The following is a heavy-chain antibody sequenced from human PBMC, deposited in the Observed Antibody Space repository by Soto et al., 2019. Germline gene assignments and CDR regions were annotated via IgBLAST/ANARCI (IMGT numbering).Heavy chain of an antibody. Sequence: KESGPTLVKPTQTLTLTCTFSGFSLTTRGVGVGWIRQPPGKALECLALIYWDDDKRYSPSLQSRLSITKDTSKNQVVLTMTNVDPVDTATYYCAHTPNYYQYDWFDPWGQGTLVSVSS. D-gene: IGHD3-16*01. V-gene: IGHV2-5*02. CDR2: IYWDDDK. CDR1: GFSLTTRGVG. CDR3: AHTPNYYQYDWFDP. J-gene: IGHJ5*02.